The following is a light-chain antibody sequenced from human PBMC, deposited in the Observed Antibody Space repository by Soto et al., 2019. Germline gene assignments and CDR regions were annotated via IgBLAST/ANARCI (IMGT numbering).Light chain of an antibody. J-gene: IGLJ2*01. CDR1: NSNIGRST. V-gene: IGLV1-44*01. CDR3: AAWDDSLNGPV. CDR2: NTH. Sequence: QSVLTQPPSATGTPGQRVTISCSGSNSNIGRSTINWYQHLPGTAPTLLIYNTHQRPAGVPDRFSGSKSGTSASLAISGLQSDAESDYYCAAWDDSLNGPVFGGGTKVTV.